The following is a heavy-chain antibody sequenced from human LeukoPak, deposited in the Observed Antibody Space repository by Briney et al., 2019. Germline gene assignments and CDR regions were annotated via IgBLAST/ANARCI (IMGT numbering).Heavy chain of an antibody. D-gene: IGHD1-26*01. CDR1: GGSISSYY. CDR3: ARGNRYSGSYGGAFDI. V-gene: IGHV4-59*01. CDR2: IYYSGST. J-gene: IGHJ3*02. Sequence: SETLSLTCTVSGGSISSYYWSWIRQPPGKGLEWIGYIYYSGSTNYNPSLKSRVTISVDTSKNQFSLKLSSVTAADTAVYYCARGNRYSGSYGGAFDIWGQGTMVTVSS.